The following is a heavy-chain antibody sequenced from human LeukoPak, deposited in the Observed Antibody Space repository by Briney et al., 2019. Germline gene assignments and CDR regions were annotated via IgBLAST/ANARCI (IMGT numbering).Heavy chain of an antibody. Sequence: GGSLILSCAASGFTFSSYAMSWVRQAPGKGLEWVSAISGSGGSTYYADSVKGRFTISRDNSKNTLYLQMNSLRAEDTAVYYCAKEGDYCSSTICYADYWGQGTLVTVSS. CDR3: AKEGDYCSSTICYADY. D-gene: IGHD2-2*01. CDR1: GFTFSSYA. V-gene: IGHV3-23*01. CDR2: ISGSGGST. J-gene: IGHJ4*02.